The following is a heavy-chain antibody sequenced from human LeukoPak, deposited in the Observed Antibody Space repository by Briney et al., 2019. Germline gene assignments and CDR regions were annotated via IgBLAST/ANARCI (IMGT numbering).Heavy chain of an antibody. D-gene: IGHD1-26*01. V-gene: IGHV3-23*01. CDR2: INNSGDST. CDR1: GFTFSSYA. Sequence: PGGSLRLSCAASGFTFSSYAMSWVRQTPGKGLEWVSIINNSGDSTYDADSVKGRFTISRDNSKNTLYLQMNSLRAKDTAVYYCAREFSGSNYGFPFDYWGQGTLVTVSS. J-gene: IGHJ4*02. CDR3: AREFSGSNYGFPFDY.